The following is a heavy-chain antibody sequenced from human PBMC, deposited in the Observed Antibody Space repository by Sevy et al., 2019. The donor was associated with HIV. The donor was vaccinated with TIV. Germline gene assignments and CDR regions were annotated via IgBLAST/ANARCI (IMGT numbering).Heavy chain of an antibody. CDR1: GFTFSSYW. CDR3: ARATHGDWFDP. CDR2: INSDGRST. J-gene: IGHJ5*02. Sequence: GGSLRLSCAASGFTFSSYWMHWVRQAPGKGLVWVSRINSDGRSTSYAGSVKGRFTISRDNAKNTLYLQMNSLRAEDTAVYYCARATHGDWFDPWGQGTLVTVSS. V-gene: IGHV3-74*01. D-gene: IGHD3-10*01.